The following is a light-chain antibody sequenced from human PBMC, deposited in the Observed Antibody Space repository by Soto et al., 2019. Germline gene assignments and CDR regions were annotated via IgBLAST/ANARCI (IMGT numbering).Light chain of an antibody. CDR2: AAS. CDR3: QQSYSTPRT. CDR1: QSISTY. Sequence: DIPMTQSPSSLSASVGDRVTITCRASQSISTYLNWYQQKVGKAPKLLIYAASSLQRGVPSRFSGSGSGTDFTLTISSLQPEDFAIYYCQQSYSTPRTFGQGTKLEIK. J-gene: IGKJ2*02. V-gene: IGKV1-39*01.